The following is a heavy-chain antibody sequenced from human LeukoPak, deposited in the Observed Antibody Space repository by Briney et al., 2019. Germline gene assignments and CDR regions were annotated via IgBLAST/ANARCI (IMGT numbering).Heavy chain of an antibody. CDR1: GFTFGDYA. D-gene: IGHD5-18*01. V-gene: IGHV3-74*01. CDR3: ARDNRLSAYAMEDAFDI. J-gene: IGHJ3*02. CDR2: INSDWSST. Sequence: GGSLRLSCTASGFTFGDYAMSWVRQAPGKGLVWVSRINSDWSSTSYADSVKGRFTISRDNAKNTLYLQMNSLRAEDTAVYYCARDNRLSAYAMEDAFDIWGQGTMVTVSS.